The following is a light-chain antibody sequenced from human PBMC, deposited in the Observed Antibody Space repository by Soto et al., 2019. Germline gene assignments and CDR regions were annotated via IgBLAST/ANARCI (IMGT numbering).Light chain of an antibody. CDR2: KAS. Sequence: DVQMTQSPSTLSGSVRDRVTITCRASQTISSWLAWYQQKPGKAPKLLIYKASTLKSGVPSRFSGSGSGTEFTLTISSLQPDDFATYYCQQYDSYPSTVGQGTKVDIK. CDR3: QQYDSYPST. V-gene: IGKV1-5*03. J-gene: IGKJ1*01. CDR1: QTISSW.